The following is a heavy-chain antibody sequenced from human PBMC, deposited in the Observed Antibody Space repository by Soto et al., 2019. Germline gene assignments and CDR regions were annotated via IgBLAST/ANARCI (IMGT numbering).Heavy chain of an antibody. Sequence: SETLSLTCAVYGGSFSGYYWSWIRQPPGKGLEWIGEINHSGGTNYNPSLKSRVTISVDTSKNQFSLKLSSVTAADTAVYYCARGLGSSWSRYYYGMDVWGQGTTVTVSS. V-gene: IGHV4-34*01. D-gene: IGHD6-13*01. CDR3: ARGLGSSWSRYYYGMDV. CDR2: INHSGGT. CDR1: GGSFSGYY. J-gene: IGHJ6*02.